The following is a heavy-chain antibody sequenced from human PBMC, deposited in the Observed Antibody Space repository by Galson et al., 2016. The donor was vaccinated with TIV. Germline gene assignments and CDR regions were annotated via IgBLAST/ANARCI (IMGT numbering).Heavy chain of an antibody. V-gene: IGHV3-15*01. D-gene: IGHD3-10*01. Sequence: SLRLSCAASGFTFSNARMNWVRQAPGKGLEWVGRSRSNTDGGTTEYAAPVKGRSIVSRDDSRNTLFLDMNSLKTDDTALYFCATEYYLASGTDPLVGYKGMDVWGQGTTVTVSS. CDR3: ATEYYLASGTDPLVGYKGMDV. CDR2: SRSNTDGGTT. J-gene: IGHJ6*02. CDR1: GFTFSNAR.